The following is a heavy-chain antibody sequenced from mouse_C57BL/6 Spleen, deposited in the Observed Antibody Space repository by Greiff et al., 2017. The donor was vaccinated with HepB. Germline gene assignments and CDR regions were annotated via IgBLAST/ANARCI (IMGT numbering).Heavy chain of an antibody. CDR3: ARTPITTVVPYAMDY. CDR2: INPSNGGT. V-gene: IGHV1-53*01. CDR1: GYTFTSYW. Sequence: QVQLQQSGTELVKPGASVKLSCKASGYTFTSYWMHWVKQRPGQGLEWIGNINPSNGGTNYNEKFKSKATLTVDKSSSTAYMQLSSLTSEDSAVYYCARTPITTVVPYAMDYWGQGTSVTVSS. J-gene: IGHJ4*01. D-gene: IGHD1-1*01.